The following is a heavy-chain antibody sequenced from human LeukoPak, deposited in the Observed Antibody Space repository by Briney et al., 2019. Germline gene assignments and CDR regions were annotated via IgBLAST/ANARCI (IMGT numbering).Heavy chain of an antibody. J-gene: IGHJ5*02. CDR3: ARARAWYCSGGSCYWFDP. V-gene: IGHV1-2*02. Sequence: SVKVSCKASGYTFTGYYMHWVRQAPGQGLELMGWINPNSGGTNYAQKFQGRVTMTRDTSISTAYMELSRLRSDDTAVYYCARARAWYCSGGSCYWFDPWGQGTLVTVSS. CDR2: INPNSGGT. D-gene: IGHD2-15*01. CDR1: GYTFTGYY.